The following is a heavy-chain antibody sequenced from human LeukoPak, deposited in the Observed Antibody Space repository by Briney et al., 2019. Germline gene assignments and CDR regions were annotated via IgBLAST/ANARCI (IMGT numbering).Heavy chain of an antibody. CDR1: GGTFSSYA. CDR3: AKEEGGDFWSGYPEGY. D-gene: IGHD3-3*01. CDR2: IIPIFGTA. V-gene: IGHV1-69*05. J-gene: IGHJ4*02. Sequence: SVKVSCKASGGTFSSYAISWVRQAPGQGLEWMGGIIPIFGTANYAQKFQGRVTITTDESTSTAYMELSSLRAEDTAVYYCAKEEGGDFWSGYPEGYWGQGTLVTVSS.